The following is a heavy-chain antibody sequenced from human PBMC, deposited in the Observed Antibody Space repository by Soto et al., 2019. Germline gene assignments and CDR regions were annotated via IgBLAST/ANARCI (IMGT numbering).Heavy chain of an antibody. CDR3: VKGGSVNDFWSGYGYYYYYGMDV. V-gene: IGHV3-64D*08. CDR1: GFTFSSYA. D-gene: IGHD3-3*01. CDR2: ISSNGGST. J-gene: IGHJ6*02. Sequence: GGSLRLSCSASGFTFSSYAMHWVRQAPGKGLEYVSAISSNGGSTYYADSVKGRFTISRDNSKNTLYLQMSSLRAEDTAVYYCVKGGSVNDFWSGYGYYYYYGMDVWGQGTTVTVSS.